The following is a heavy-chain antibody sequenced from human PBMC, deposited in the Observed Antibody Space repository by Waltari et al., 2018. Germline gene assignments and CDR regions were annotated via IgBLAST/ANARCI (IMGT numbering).Heavy chain of an antibody. CDR1: GGSFSSYA. CDR3: ARVHSDIVVVVAATAGYFDL. CDR2: ISPIFGTA. Sequence: QVQLVQSGAEVKKPGSSVKVSCKASGGSFSSYAISWVRHAPGPGLEWMGGISPIFGTANYAQKVQGRVTITADESTSTAYMELSSLRSEDTAVYYCARVHSDIVVVVAATAGYFDLWGRGTLVTVSS. D-gene: IGHD2-15*01. J-gene: IGHJ2*01. V-gene: IGHV1-69*13.